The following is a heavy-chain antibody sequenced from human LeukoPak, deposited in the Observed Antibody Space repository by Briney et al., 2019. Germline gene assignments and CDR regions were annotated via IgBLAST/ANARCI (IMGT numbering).Heavy chain of an antibody. V-gene: IGHV5-51*01. CDR3: ARQNDFRLDY. J-gene: IGHJ4*02. CDR2: IYPVESDT. D-gene: IGHD3-3*01. Sequence: GESLRISRQGSGYTFYSYWIDLVRQMPGKGLELMGIIYPVESDTRCSPSLQGQVTISVDTSIGTAYLQWSSLKASDTAIYYCARQNDFRLDYWGQGTLVTVSS. CDR1: GYTFYSYW.